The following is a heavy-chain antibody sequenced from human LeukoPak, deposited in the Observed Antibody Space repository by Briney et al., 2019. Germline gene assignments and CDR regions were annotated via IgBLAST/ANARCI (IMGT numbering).Heavy chain of an antibody. J-gene: IGHJ4*02. V-gene: IGHV5-51*01. CDR2: IYPGGSDA. Sequence: GASMQISCQGSGYSFTNHWIGWVRQLPGKGLEWMGIIYPGGSDARYSPSVQGQVAISADKAISTAYLQGSSLKASDTAMYYCARRNSQIGDYWGQGTLVTVSS. CDR3: ARRNSQIGDY. CDR1: GYSFTNHW. D-gene: IGHD2/OR15-2a*01.